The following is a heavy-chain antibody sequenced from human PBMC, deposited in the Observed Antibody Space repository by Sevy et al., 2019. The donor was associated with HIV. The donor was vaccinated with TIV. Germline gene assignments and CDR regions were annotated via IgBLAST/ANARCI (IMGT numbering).Heavy chain of an antibody. D-gene: IGHD3-10*01. CDR3: ARDNTNGGFDI. CDR1: GFTFSSYD. CDR2: IGTAGDT. V-gene: IGHV3-13*01. Sequence: GGSLRLSCAASGFTFSSYDMHWVRQATGKGLEWVSAIGTAGDTYYPGSVKGRFTISRENAKNSLYLQMNSLRAGDMAVYYCARDNTNGGFDIWGQGTMVTVSS. J-gene: IGHJ3*02.